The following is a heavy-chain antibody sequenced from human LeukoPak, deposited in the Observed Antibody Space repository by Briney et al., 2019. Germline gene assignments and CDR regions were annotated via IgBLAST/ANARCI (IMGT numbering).Heavy chain of an antibody. CDR1: GFTFSSYG. Sequence: TGGSLRLSCAASGFTFSSYGMHWVRQAPGKGLEWVAFIRYDGSNKYYADSAKGRFTISRDNSKNTLYLQMNSLRAEDTAVYYCAKDQVGATVGALGYWGQGTLVTVSS. V-gene: IGHV3-30*02. J-gene: IGHJ4*02. CDR2: IRYDGSNK. CDR3: AKDQVGATVGALGY. D-gene: IGHD1-26*01.